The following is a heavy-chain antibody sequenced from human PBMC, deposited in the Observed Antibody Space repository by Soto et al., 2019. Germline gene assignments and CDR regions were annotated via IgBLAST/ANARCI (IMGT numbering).Heavy chain of an antibody. J-gene: IGHJ6*02. D-gene: IGHD6-13*01. Sequence: LQILSLTWTVSEGSSVYYDWTWILQPPGKGLEWIGYVSDSGSTKYNPSLRSRVTISVDTSKNRFSLKLNSVTAADTAVYYCARDSTRWFPYYGIDVWGQGTKVTVSS. CDR2: VSDSGST. V-gene: IGHV4-59*01. CDR1: EGSSVYYD. CDR3: ARDSTRWFPYYGIDV.